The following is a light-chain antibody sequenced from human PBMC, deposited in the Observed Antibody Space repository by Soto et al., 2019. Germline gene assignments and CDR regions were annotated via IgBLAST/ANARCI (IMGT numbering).Light chain of an antibody. Sequence: DIQMTQSPSSLSASVGDRVTITCLASQSISTWLSWFQQKPGKAPKLLIYRASSLESGAPSRFSGTGSGTEFTLTISSLQPDDFATYYCQQYDDYPWTFGQGTKVDI. J-gene: IGKJ1*01. CDR3: QQYDDYPWT. V-gene: IGKV1-5*03. CDR1: QSISTW. CDR2: RAS.